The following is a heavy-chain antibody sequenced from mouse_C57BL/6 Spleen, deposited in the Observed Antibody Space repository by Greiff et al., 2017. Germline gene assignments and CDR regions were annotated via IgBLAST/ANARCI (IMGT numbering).Heavy chain of an antibody. V-gene: IGHV1-26*01. CDR2: INPNNGGT. Sequence: VQLQQSGPELVKPGASVKISCKASGYTFTDYYMNWVKQSHGKSLEWIGDINPNNGGTSYNQKFKGKATLTVDKSSSTAYMELRSLTSEDSAVYYCARGGTTVGYFDVWGTGTTVTVSS. D-gene: IGHD1-1*01. J-gene: IGHJ1*03. CDR3: ARGGTTVGYFDV. CDR1: GYTFTDYY.